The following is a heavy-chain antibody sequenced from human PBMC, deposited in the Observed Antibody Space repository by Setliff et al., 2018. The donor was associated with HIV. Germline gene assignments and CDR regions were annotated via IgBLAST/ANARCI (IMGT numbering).Heavy chain of an antibody. J-gene: IGHJ6*03. CDR1: GYTFTSYY. D-gene: IGHD3-3*01. Sequence: ASVKVSCKASGYTFTSYYMHWVRQAPGQGLEWMGIINPSGGSTSYAQKFQGRVTMTRDTSTSTVYMELSSLRSEDTAVYYCARGIWSATTADYYLDVWGQGTTVTVSS. CDR3: ARGIWSATTADYYLDV. CDR2: INPSGGST. V-gene: IGHV1-46*01.